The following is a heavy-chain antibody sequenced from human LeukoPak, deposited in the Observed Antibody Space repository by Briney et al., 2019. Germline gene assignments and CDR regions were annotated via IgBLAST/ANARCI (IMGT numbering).Heavy chain of an antibody. V-gene: IGHV3-21*01. J-gene: IGHJ5*02. CDR1: GFTISSYS. CDR3: ARGSSSWYAWFDP. CDR2: ISSSSSYI. D-gene: IGHD6-13*01. Sequence: GGSLRLSCAASGFTISSYSMNWVRQAPGKGLEWVSSISSSSSYIYYADSVKGRFTISRDNAKNSLYLQMNSLRAEDTAVYYCARGSSSWYAWFDPWGQGTLVTVSS.